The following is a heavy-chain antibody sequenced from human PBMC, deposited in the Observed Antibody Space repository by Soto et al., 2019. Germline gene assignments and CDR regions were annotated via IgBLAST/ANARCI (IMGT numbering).Heavy chain of an antibody. V-gene: IGHV1-69*12. J-gene: IGHJ6*04. Sequence: QVQLVQSGAEVKKPGSSVKVSCKASGGTFSSYAISWVRQAPGQGLEWMGGIIPIFGTANYAQKFQGRVTITADEATSRAYMELSSLRSEDTVVYYCAPSSQLLAGMDVCGKGSKVTVFS. CDR1: GGTFSSYA. CDR2: IIPIFGTA. D-gene: IGHD2-2*01. CDR3: APSSQLLAGMDV.